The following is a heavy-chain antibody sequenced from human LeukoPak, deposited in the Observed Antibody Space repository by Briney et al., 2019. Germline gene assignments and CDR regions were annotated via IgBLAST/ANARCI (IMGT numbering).Heavy chain of an antibody. D-gene: IGHD1-1*01. J-gene: IGHJ6*03. CDR2: INHSGST. V-gene: IGHV4-34*01. CDR1: GGSFSGYY. CDR3: ARESGTGTTGNYYYYMNV. Sequence: PSETLSLTCAVYGGSFSGYYWSWIRQPPGKGLEWIGEINHSGSTNYNPSLKSRVTMSVDTSKNQFSLKLSSVTAADTAVYYCARESGTGTTGNYYYYMNVWGKGTTVSVSS.